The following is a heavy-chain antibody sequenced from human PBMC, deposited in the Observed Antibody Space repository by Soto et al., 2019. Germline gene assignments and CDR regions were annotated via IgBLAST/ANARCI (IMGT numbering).Heavy chain of an antibody. CDR1: GGSISSGGYY. CDR2: IYYSGST. V-gene: IGHV4-31*03. D-gene: IGHD3-3*01. CDR3: ARGSGYEYYFDY. Sequence: QVQLQESGPGLVKPSQTLSLTCTVSGGSISSGGYYWSGIRQHPGKGLEWIGYIYYSGSTYYNPSLKSRVTISVDTSKNRFSLKLSSVTAADTAVCYCARGSGYEYYFDYWGQGTLVTVSS. J-gene: IGHJ4*02.